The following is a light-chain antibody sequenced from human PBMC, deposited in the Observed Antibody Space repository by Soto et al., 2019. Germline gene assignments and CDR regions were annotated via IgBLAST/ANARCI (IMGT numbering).Light chain of an antibody. Sequence: DIVLTQSPLSLPVTPGEPASISCRSSQSLLHNNTYNYLDWYLQKPGQSPQLLIYLASNRPSGVPDRFSGRGSGTDFTLKIYGVQAEDVATYYCMQSLQTPTFGPG. CDR1: QSLLHNNTYNY. CDR3: MQSLQTPT. CDR2: LAS. J-gene: IGKJ3*01. V-gene: IGKV2-28*01.